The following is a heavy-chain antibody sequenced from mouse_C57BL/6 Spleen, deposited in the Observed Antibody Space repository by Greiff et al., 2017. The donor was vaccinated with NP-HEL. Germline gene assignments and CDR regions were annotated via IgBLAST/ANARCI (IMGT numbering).Heavy chain of an antibody. J-gene: IGHJ1*03. CDR2: IYPGDGDT. Sequence: QVQLKESGPELVKPGASVKISCKASGYAFSSSWMTWVKQRPGKGLEWIGRIYPGDGDTNYNGKFKGKATLTADKSSSTAYMQLSSLTSEDSAVYFCARARDYDFYWYFDVWGTGTTVTVSS. V-gene: IGHV1-82*01. D-gene: IGHD2-4*01. CDR3: ARARDYDFYWYFDV. CDR1: GYAFSSSW.